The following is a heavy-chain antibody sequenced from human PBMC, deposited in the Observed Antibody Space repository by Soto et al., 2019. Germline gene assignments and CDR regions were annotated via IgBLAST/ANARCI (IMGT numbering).Heavy chain of an antibody. CDR2: ISFRGDT. J-gene: IGHJ5*02. V-gene: IGHV4-31*03. CDR1: GGSISTSGDY. Sequence: QVQLQESGPGLVRPSQTLSLTCTVSGGSISTSGDYWSWIRQHPGKGLEWIGYISFRGDTDFNPSLKSRLSMSVDTSDNHFSLNLTSVTAADTAIYFCARVSNHFSYGWFDPWGQGTLVTVSS. CDR3: ARVSNHFSYGWFDP. D-gene: IGHD3-10*01.